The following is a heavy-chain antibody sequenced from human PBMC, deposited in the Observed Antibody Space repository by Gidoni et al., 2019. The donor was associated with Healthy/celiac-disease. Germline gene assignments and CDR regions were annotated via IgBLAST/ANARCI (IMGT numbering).Heavy chain of an antibody. CDR3: ARDLTYWGIGKGSWFDP. V-gene: IGHV1-18*01. D-gene: IGHD3-16*01. J-gene: IGHJ5*02. Sequence: QVQLVQSGAEVKKPGASVKVSCKASGYTVTSYGISWVRQAPGQGLEWMGWISAYNGNTNYAQKLQGRVTMTTDTSTSTAYMELRSLRSDDTAVYYCARDLTYWGIGKGSWFDPWGQGTLVTVSS. CDR1: GYTVTSYG. CDR2: ISAYNGNT.